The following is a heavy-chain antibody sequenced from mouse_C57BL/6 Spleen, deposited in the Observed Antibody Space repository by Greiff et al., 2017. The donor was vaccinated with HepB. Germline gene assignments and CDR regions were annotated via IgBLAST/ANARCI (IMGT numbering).Heavy chain of an antibody. CDR3: ARLGGYDGGFAY. Sequence: QVQLQQPGAELVKPGASVKMSCKASGYTFTSYWITWVKQRPGQGLEWIGDIYPGSGSTNYNEKFKSKATLTVDTSSSTAYMQLSSLTSEDSAVYYCARLGGYDGGFAYWGQGTLVTVSA. V-gene: IGHV1-55*01. CDR1: GYTFTSYW. J-gene: IGHJ3*01. D-gene: IGHD2-2*01. CDR2: IYPGSGST.